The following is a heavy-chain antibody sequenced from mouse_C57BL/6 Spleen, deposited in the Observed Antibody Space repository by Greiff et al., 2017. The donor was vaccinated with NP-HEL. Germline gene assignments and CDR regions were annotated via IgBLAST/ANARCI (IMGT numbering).Heavy chain of an antibody. CDR1: GYAFSSSW. V-gene: IGHV1-82*01. J-gene: IGHJ3*01. CDR2: IYPGDGDT. D-gene: IGHD1-1*01. CDR3: ARPVVVEGFAY. Sequence: QVQLQQSGPELVKPGASVKISCKASGYAFSSSWMNWVKQRPGKGLEWIGRIYPGDGDTNYNGKFKGKATLTADKSSSTADMQLSSLTSEDSAVYFGARPVVVEGFAYWGQGTLVTVSA.